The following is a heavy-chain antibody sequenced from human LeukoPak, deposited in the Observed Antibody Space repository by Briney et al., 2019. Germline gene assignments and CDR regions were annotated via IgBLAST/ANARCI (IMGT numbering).Heavy chain of an antibody. CDR1: GFTFDNYA. CDR3: VKLRTGTATNFDY. V-gene: IGHV3-23*01. J-gene: IGHJ4*02. Sequence: GGSLRLSCAASGFTFDNYAMSWVRQTPGKGLEWVSAIGGSGDDTSYADSVKGRFTVSRDNSKSTLYLQMNSLRAEDTAIYYCVKLRTGTATNFDYWGQGTLVTVSS. D-gene: IGHD1-1*01. CDR2: IGGSGDDT.